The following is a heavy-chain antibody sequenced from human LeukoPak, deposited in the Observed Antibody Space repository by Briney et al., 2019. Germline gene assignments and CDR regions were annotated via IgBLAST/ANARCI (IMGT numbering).Heavy chain of an antibody. CDR2: ISYDGSNK. CDR3: ARDYDYEDGGGFDH. J-gene: IGHJ4*02. V-gene: IGHV3-30*04. CDR1: RFTFSSYA. Sequence: GGSLRLSCAASRFTFSSYAMHWVRQAPGKGLEWVAVISYDGSNKYYADSVKGRFTISRDNSKNTLYLQMNSLRAEDTAVYYCARDYDYEDGGGFDHWGQGTLVTVSS. D-gene: IGHD3-22*01.